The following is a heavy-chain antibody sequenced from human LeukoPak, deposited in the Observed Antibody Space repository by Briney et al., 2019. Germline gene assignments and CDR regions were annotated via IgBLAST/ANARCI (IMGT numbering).Heavy chain of an antibody. CDR3: ARDCGSCGYYYMDV. J-gene: IGHJ6*03. D-gene: IGHD2-15*01. Sequence: GGSLRLSCAASGFTFSSYEMNWVRQAPGKGLEWVSYISSSGSTIYYADSVKGRFTISRDNAKNSLYLRMISLRAEDTAVYYCARDCGSCGYYYMDVWGKGTTVTVSS. V-gene: IGHV3-48*03. CDR2: ISSSGSTI. CDR1: GFTFSSYE.